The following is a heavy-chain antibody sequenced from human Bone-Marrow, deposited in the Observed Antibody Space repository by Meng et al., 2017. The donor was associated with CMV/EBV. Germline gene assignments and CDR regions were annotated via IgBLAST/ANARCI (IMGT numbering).Heavy chain of an antibody. CDR2: IKQDGSEK. CDR1: GFTFSSYW. V-gene: IGHV3-7*01. CDR3: ARDAAPYYDFWSESSGGSIYY. Sequence: GESLKISCAASGFTFSSYWMSWVRQAPGKGLEWVANIKQDGSEKYYVDSVKGRFTISRDNAKNSLYLQMNSLRAEDTAVYYCARDAAPYYDFWSESSGGSIYYWGQGTLVTVSS. J-gene: IGHJ4*02. D-gene: IGHD3-3*01.